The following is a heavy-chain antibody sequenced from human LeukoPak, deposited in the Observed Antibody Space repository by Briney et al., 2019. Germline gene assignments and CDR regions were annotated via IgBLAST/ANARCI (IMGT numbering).Heavy chain of an antibody. CDR1: GGSISSYY. Sequence: PSETLSLTCTVSGGSISSYYWSWIRQPAGKGLEWIGCIYTSGSTNYNPSLKSRVTMSVDTSKNQFSLKLSSVTAADTAVYYCARDGRGSGFPYYYGMDVWGQGTTVTVSS. D-gene: IGHD3-10*01. CDR3: ARDGRGSGFPYYYGMDV. J-gene: IGHJ6*02. V-gene: IGHV4-4*07. CDR2: IYTSGST.